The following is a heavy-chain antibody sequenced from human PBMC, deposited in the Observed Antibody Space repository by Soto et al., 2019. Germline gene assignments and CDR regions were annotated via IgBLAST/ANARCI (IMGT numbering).Heavy chain of an antibody. CDR1: ESTVSRDW. CDR3: SGGVGDAF. D-gene: IGHD1-26*01. V-gene: IGHV3-7*04. J-gene: IGHJ4*02. CDR2: INQDGSEK. Sequence: EVHLVESGGGLVQTGGSLRLSCAIFESTVSRDWMNWVRQAPGKGLEWVAHINQDGSEKYYVDSVKGRFTISRDNAKKSLDLQMNRLGPADTAMYYCSGGVGDAFWGQGTLVTVSS.